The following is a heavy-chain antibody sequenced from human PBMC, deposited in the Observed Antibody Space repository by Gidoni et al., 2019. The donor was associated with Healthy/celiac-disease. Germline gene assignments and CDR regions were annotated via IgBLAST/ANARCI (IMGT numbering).Heavy chain of an antibody. V-gene: IGHV3-11*06. J-gene: IGHJ6*02. D-gene: IGHD3-3*01. CDR3: ARDGYYDFWSGRGYYGMDV. Sequence: FGDYYMSWIRQAPGKGLEWVSYISSSSSYTNYADSVKGRFTISRDNAKNSLYLQMNSLRAEDTAVYYCARDGYYDFWSGRGYYGMDVWGQGTTVTVSS. CDR2: ISSSSSYT. CDR1: FGDYY.